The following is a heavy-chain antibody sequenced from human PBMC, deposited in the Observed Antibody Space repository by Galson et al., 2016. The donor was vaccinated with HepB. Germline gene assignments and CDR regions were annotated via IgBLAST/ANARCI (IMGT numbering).Heavy chain of an antibody. D-gene: IGHD2-15*01. J-gene: IGHJ4*02. V-gene: IGHV1-69*13. CDR2: IIPIFGTT. Sequence: SVKVSCKASGGAFSSDAISWVRQAPGQGLDWMGMIIPIFGTTNYAQKFQGRVTITADESTTTAYMELNSLRSEDTAVYYCARDKAHYCSGGSCYFDYWGQGSLVTVSS. CDR3: ARDKAHYCSGGSCYFDY. CDR1: GGAFSSDA.